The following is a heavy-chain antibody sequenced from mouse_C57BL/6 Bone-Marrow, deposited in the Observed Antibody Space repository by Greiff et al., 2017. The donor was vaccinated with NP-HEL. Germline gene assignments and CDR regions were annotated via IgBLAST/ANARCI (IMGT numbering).Heavy chain of an antibody. CDR2: IYPGSGST. D-gene: IGHD2-2*01. CDR1: GYTFTSYW. V-gene: IGHV1-55*01. Sequence: QVQLQQPGAELVKPGASVKMSCKASGYTFTSYWITWVKQRPGQGLEWIGDIYPGSGSTNYNEKFKSKATLTVDTSSSTAYMQLSSLTSEDSAVYYCARRGYGYGGMAYWGQGTLVTVSA. J-gene: IGHJ3*01. CDR3: ARRGYGYGGMAY.